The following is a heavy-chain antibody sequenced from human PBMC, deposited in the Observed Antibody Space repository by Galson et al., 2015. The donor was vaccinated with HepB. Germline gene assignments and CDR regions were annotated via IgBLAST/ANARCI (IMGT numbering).Heavy chain of an antibody. CDR1: GYTFTGYY. CDR2: INPNSGGT. V-gene: IGHV1-2*02. J-gene: IGHJ4*02. D-gene: IGHD5-24*01. Sequence: SVKVSCKASGYTFTGYYIHWLRQAPGQGLEWMGWINPNSGGTNYAQKFQGRATMARDTSITTAYMELNRLRSDDTAVYYCASPRRDGYNSLDYDCWGQGTLVTVSS. CDR3: ASPRRDGYNSLDYDC.